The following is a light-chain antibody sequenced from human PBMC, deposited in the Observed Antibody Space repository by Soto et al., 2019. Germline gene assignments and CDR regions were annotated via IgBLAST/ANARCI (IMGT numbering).Light chain of an antibody. CDR1: QDIRND. Sequence: AIQMTQSPSSLSASVGDRVTITCRASQDIRNDLGWYQQKPGKAPKLLISSISTLQSGVPSRFSGSGSGTDFTLNLTSLQPEDFATYYCLPDYNYPYTFGQGNKLEI. J-gene: IGKJ2*01. CDR3: LPDYNYPYT. CDR2: SIS. V-gene: IGKV1-6*01.